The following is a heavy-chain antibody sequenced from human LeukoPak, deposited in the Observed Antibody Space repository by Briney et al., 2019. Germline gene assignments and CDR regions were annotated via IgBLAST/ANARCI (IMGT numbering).Heavy chain of an antibody. CDR1: GGTFTNYS. CDR3: ASDMGMPTRTPHYYYYMDV. D-gene: IGHD2-15*01. J-gene: IGHJ6*03. Sequence: SVKVSCKSSGGTFTNYSFSWVRQAPGQGLEWMGGIMPIFDTANYAQRFRGRVTITTDESTSTAYMELSGLRSEDTAVYYCASDMGMPTRTPHYYYYMDVWGKGTTVTVSS. V-gene: IGHV1-69*05. CDR2: IMPIFDTA.